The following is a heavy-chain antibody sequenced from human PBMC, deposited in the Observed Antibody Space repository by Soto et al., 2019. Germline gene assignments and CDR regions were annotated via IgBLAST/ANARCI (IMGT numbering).Heavy chain of an antibody. CDR2: IYHSGST. D-gene: IGHD6-6*01. J-gene: IGHJ5*02. CDR1: SGSISSSNW. CDR3: ARGTYSSSWFQNWFDP. V-gene: IGHV4-4*02. Sequence: SETLSLTCAVSSGSISSSNWWSWVRQPPGKGLEWIGEIYHSGSTNYNPSLKSRVTISVDKSKNQFSLKLSSVTAADTAVYYCARGTYSSSWFQNWFDPWGQGTLVTVSS.